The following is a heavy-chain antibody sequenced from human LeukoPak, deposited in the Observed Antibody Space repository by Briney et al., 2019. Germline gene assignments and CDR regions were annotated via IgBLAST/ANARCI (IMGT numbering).Heavy chain of an antibody. Sequence: SETLSLTCTVSGGSISTSNYYWGWIRQPPGKGLEWIGNIFYSGSTYYSPSLKSRVTISLGTSRNQFSLKLTSVTAADTAVYYCAREVEDIVVVPAAGRRYYYYYMDVWGKGTTVTVSS. CDR3: AREVEDIVVVPAAGRRYYYYYMDV. D-gene: IGHD2-2*01. V-gene: IGHV4-39*07. CDR1: GGSISTSNYY. J-gene: IGHJ6*03. CDR2: IFYSGST.